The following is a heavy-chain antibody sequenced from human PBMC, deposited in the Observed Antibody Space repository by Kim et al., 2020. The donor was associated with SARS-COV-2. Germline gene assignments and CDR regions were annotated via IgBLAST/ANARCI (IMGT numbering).Heavy chain of an antibody. J-gene: IGHJ4*02. CDR1: GFTFSNAW. CDR2: IKSKTDGGTT. CDR3: TTDKQWLVFDFYY. V-gene: IGHV3-15*01. D-gene: IGHD6-19*01. Sequence: GGSLRLSCAASGFTFSNAWMSWVRQAPGKGLEWVGRIKSKTDGGTTDYAAPVKGRFTISRDDSKNTLYLQMNSLKTEDTAVYYCTTDKQWLVFDFYYWGQGTLVTVSS.